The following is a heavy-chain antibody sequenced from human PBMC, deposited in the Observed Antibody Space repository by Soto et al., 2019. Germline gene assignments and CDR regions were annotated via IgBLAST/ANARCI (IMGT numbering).Heavy chain of an antibody. Sequence: QVQLAQSGPEVKKPGASVKVSCKTSGYVFISYGISWVRQAPGHGLEWVGWISAYTGKADYAQKFQGRVTMTTETSTSTAFLELWSLRSDDTAVYYCARDQRYYGSGSYYSDNWGQGTLVTVSS. CDR3: ARDQRYYGSGSYYSDN. D-gene: IGHD3-10*01. CDR2: ISAYTGKA. J-gene: IGHJ4*02. V-gene: IGHV1-18*04. CDR1: GYVFISYG.